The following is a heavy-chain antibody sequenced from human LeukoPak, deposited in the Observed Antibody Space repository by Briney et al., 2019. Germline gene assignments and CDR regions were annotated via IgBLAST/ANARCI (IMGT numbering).Heavy chain of an antibody. CDR3: ARHDGDCSTSSCLNWFDP. CDR1: GDSISGGTYY. V-gene: IGHV4-61*02. CDR2: VYSSGST. J-gene: IGHJ5*02. Sequence: SETLSLTCTVSGDSISGGTYYWSWIRQPAGKGLEWIGRVYSSGSTNYNPSLKSRVTMSVDTSKNQFSLKLSSVTAADTAVYYCARHDGDCSTSSCLNWFDPWGQGTLVTVSS. D-gene: IGHD2-2*01.